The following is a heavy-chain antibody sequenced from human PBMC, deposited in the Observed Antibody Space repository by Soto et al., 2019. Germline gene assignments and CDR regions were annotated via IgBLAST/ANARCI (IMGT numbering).Heavy chain of an antibody. CDR2: ISSSGSTI. Sequence: EVQLVESGGGLVQPGGSLRLSCAASGFTFSSYEMNWVRQAPGKGLEWVSYISSSGSTIYYADSVKGRFTNSRDNAKNSLYLQMNSLRAEDTAVYYCARGGYYDSSGYYYYYGMDVWGQGTTVTVSS. CDR3: ARGGYYDSSGYYYYYGMDV. V-gene: IGHV3-48*03. CDR1: GFTFSSYE. D-gene: IGHD3-22*01. J-gene: IGHJ6*02.